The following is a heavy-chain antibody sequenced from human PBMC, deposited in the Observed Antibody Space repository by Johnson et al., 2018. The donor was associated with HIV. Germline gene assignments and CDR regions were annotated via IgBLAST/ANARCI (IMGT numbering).Heavy chain of an antibody. CDR3: TTAVVTAILTPPGDI. Sequence: VQLVESGGGLIQPGGSLRLSCAASGFIVSNNYMSWVRQAPGKGLEWVAVIYRGGKTYYADSVKGRFTISRDNSKNTLYLQMNSLKTEDTAVYYCTTAVVTAILTPPGDIWGQGTMVTVSS. J-gene: IGHJ3*02. CDR1: GFIVSNNY. CDR2: IYRGGKT. D-gene: IGHD2-21*02. V-gene: IGHV3-53*01.